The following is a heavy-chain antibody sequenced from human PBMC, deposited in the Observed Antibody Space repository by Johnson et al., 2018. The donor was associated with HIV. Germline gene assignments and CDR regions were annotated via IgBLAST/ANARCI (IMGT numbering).Heavy chain of an antibody. D-gene: IGHD1-26*01. CDR3: AKESKWESRTPHAFDM. J-gene: IGHJ3*02. Sequence: VPLVESGGGWVQPGGSLRLSCAASGFTFSSYDMHWVRQTTGKGLEWVSAIGTAGDTYYIDSVKGRFTVSRDNSKNTLYLQMKSLRPEDTAVYYCAKESKWESRTPHAFDMWGQGTMVTVSS. V-gene: IGHV3-13*01. CDR2: IGTAGDT. CDR1: GFTFSSYD.